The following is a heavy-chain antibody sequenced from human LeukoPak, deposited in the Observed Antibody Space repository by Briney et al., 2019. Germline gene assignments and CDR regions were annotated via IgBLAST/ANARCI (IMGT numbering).Heavy chain of an antibody. CDR2: IYYTGSI. CDR3: ARLLGAFDI. D-gene: IGHD2-15*01. V-gene: IGHV4-59*01. Sequence: PSETLSLTCTVSGGSMRSYYWNWIRQPPGKGLEWIGYIYYTGSINYNPSLKSRVTISVDTSKNQFSLKLSSVTAADTAVYYCARLLGAFDIWGQGTMVTVSS. J-gene: IGHJ3*02. CDR1: GGSMRSYY.